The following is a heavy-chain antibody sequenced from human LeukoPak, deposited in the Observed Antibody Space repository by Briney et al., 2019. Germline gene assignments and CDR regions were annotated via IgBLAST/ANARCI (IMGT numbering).Heavy chain of an antibody. CDR2: INYRGNT. V-gene: IGHV4-30-4*01. CDR1: GGSISSDYY. CDR3: ARRGRVYYDILTGYFGAFDI. J-gene: IGHJ3*02. D-gene: IGHD3-9*01. Sequence: SQTLSLTCTVSGGSISSDYYWSWIRQPPGKGPEWIGYINYRGNTYYNPSLKSRVSISMDTSKNQFSLNPSSVTAADTAVYYCARRGRVYYDILTGYFGAFDIWAQGTMVTVSS.